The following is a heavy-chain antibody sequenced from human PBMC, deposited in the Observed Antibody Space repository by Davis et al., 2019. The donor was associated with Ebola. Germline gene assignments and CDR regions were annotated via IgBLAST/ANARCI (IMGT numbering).Heavy chain of an antibody. V-gene: IGHV3-23*01. D-gene: IGHD3-3*01. CDR1: GFTFKRSA. J-gene: IGHJ6*04. CDR2: ISATGEGT. Sequence: PGGSLRLSCEASGFTFKRSAMNWVRLAPGKGLEWVSTISATGEGTYYADSVRGRFTISRDNSKKTLYLQMSSLRAEDTAVYYCAKSGLSFGVVKYHYGMDVWGKGTTVTVSS. CDR3: AKSGLSFGVVKYHYGMDV.